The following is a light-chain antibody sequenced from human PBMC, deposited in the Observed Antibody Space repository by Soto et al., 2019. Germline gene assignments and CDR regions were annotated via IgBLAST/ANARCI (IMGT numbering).Light chain of an antibody. J-gene: IGLJ1*01. Sequence: QSALTQPRSVSGSPGQSVTISCTGTSSDVGAYNYVSWYQQHPDKAPKFMIYDVNKRPSGVPDRFSGSKSGNTASLTISGLQAEDEADYYCCSYAGTPYVFGTGTQLTVL. CDR2: DVN. V-gene: IGLV2-11*01. CDR3: CSYAGTPYV. CDR1: SSDVGAYNY.